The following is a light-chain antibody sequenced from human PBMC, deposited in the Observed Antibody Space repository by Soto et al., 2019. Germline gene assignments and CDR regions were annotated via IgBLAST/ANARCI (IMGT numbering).Light chain of an antibody. V-gene: IGKV3-20*01. J-gene: IGKJ1*01. Sequence: EFVLTQSPGTLSLSPGERATLSCRASQTVRNNYLAWYQQKPGQAPRLLIYDASSRATGIPDRFSGGGSGTEFTLTISSLQSEDFAVYYCQQYGSSPRTFGQGTKVDVK. CDR2: DAS. CDR1: QTVRNNY. CDR3: QQYGSSPRT.